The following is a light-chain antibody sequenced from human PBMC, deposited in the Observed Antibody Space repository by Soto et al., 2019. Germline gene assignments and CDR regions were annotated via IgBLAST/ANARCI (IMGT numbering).Light chain of an antibody. CDR1: QSVSRW. CDR3: QKYDVYSPWM. J-gene: IGKJ1*01. V-gene: IGKV1-5*03. Sequence: DIQMTQSPSTLSASVGDRVTITCRASQSVSRWLAWYKQKPGEAPKHLIYKASNLESGVSSRFSGSGSGTEFTLTISSLQPDDSATYFCQKYDVYSPWMFGQGTKVEIK. CDR2: KAS.